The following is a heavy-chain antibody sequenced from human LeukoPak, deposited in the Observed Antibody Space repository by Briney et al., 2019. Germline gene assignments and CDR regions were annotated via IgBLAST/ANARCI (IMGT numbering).Heavy chain of an antibody. CDR3: ARISYDSSGYYDY. CDR1: GFTFSSYW. D-gene: IGHD3-22*01. CDR2: INSDGNNT. Sequence: GGSLRLSCAASGFTFSSYWMQWVRQGPGTGLVWVSHINSDGNNTRYADSVKGRFTISRDNAKNTLYLQMNSLRAEGTAVYYCARISYDSSGYYDYWGQGPWSPSPQ. V-gene: IGHV3-74*01. J-gene: IGHJ4*02.